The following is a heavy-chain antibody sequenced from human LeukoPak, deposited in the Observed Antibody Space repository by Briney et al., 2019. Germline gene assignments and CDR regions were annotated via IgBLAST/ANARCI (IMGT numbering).Heavy chain of an antibody. CDR1: GYTFTGYY. D-gene: IGHD3-22*01. CDR2: INPNSGGT. J-gene: IGHJ4*02. CDR3: ARGLHDSSGYLDY. V-gene: IGHV1-2*02. Sequence: ASVKVSCKASGYTFTGYYVHWVRQAPGQGLEWMGWINPNSGGTNYAQKFQGRVTMTRDTSISTAYTELSRLRSDDTAVYYCARGLHDSSGYLDYWGQGTLVTVSS.